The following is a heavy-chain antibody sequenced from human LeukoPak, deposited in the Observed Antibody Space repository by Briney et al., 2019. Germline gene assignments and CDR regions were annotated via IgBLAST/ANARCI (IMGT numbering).Heavy chain of an antibody. CDR1: GYTFTSYG. Sequence: ASVKVSCKASGYTFTSYGISWVRQAPGQGLEWMGWISAYNGNTNYAQELQGRVTMTTDTSTSTAYMELRSLRSDDTAVYYCASVGATDHRYYYYGMDVWGQGTTVTVSS. CDR2: ISAYNGNT. CDR3: ASVGATDHRYYYYGMDV. J-gene: IGHJ6*02. V-gene: IGHV1-18*01. D-gene: IGHD1-26*01.